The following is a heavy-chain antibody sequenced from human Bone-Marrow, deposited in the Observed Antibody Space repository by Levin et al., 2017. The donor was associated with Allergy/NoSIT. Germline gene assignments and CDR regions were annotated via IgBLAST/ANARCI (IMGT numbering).Heavy chain of an antibody. J-gene: IGHJ6*02. Sequence: GSLRLSCTVSGGSISNYYWNWIRQPPGKGLEWIGYLYNSGSTDYNPSLKSRVTISVDTSKNQFSLKLSSVTAADTAVYYCAGIMSGSMYYYGMDVWGQGTTVTVSS. CDR2: LYNSGST. D-gene: IGHD3-3*01. CDR1: GGSISNYY. CDR3: AGIMSGSMYYYGMDV. V-gene: IGHV4-59*01.